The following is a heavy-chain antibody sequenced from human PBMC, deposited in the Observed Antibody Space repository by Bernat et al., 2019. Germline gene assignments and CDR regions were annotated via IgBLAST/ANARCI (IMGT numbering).Heavy chain of an antibody. Sequence: QVQLVESGGGVVQPGRSLRLSCAASGFTFSSYGMHWVRQAPGKGLEWVAIIWYDGSNTYYADFVKGRFTISRDNSKNTLYLQMNSLRAEDTALYYCANGGYCNGGSCYFSAFDIWGQGTMVTVSS. CDR2: IWYDGSNT. J-gene: IGHJ3*02. V-gene: IGHV3-33*06. CDR1: GFTFSSYG. D-gene: IGHD2-15*01. CDR3: ANGGYCNGGSCYFSAFDI.